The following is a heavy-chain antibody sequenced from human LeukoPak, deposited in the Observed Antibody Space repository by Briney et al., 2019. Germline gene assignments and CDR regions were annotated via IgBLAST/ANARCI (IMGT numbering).Heavy chain of an antibody. V-gene: IGHV3-15*04. CDR1: GFPFSNAW. CDR3: TTLDGDYAPDY. Sequence: PGGSLRLSCAGSGFPFSNAWMSWVRQAPGKGLEWVGRMESKSDGGSTEYAAPGKGRFTIPRDDSKNTLYLQINSLKSEDTAVYYCTTLDGDYAPDYWGQGTLVTVSS. D-gene: IGHD4-17*01. CDR2: MESKSDGGST. J-gene: IGHJ4*02.